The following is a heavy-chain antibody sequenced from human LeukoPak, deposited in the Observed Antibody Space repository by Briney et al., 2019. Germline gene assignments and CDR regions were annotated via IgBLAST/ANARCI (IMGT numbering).Heavy chain of an antibody. V-gene: IGHV1-2*02. CDR3: ARGYCSGGTCYLVENWLDP. CDR1: GDTLTANY. Sequence: ASVKVSCKASGDTLTANYIYWVRQAPGQGLEWMGWINPNSGGTDYAQNFQGRVTITRDTSISTAYMEMSRLRSDDTAVYYCARGYCSGGTCYLVENWLDPWGQGTLVTVSS. D-gene: IGHD2-15*01. J-gene: IGHJ5*02. CDR2: INPNSGGT.